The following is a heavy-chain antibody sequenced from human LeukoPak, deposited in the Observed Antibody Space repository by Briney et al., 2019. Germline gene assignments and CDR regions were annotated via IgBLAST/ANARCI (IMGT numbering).Heavy chain of an antibody. CDR2: IYYSGST. Sequence: SETLSLTCTVSGGSISSYYWSWIRQPPGKGLEWIGYIYYSGSTNYIPSLKSRVTISVDTSKNQFSLKLSSVTAADTAVYYCASQDGGWFDPWGQGTLVTVSS. V-gene: IGHV4-59*08. D-gene: IGHD3-3*01. CDR1: GGSISSYY. J-gene: IGHJ5*02. CDR3: ASQDGGWFDP.